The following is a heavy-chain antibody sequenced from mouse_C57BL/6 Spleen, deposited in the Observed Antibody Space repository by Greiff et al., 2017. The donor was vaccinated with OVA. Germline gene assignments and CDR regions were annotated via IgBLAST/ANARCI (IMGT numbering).Heavy chain of an antibody. CDR1: GYAFSSSW. D-gene: IGHD4-1*01. CDR2: IYPGDGDT. CDR3: AREGRTGYFDY. V-gene: IGHV1-82*01. J-gene: IGHJ2*01. Sequence: QVQLKESGPELVKPGASVKISCKASGYAFSSSWMNWVKQRPGKGLEWIGRIYPGDGDTNYNGKFKGKATLTADKSSSTAYMLLSSLTSEDSAVYFCAREGRTGYFDYWGQGTTLTVSS.